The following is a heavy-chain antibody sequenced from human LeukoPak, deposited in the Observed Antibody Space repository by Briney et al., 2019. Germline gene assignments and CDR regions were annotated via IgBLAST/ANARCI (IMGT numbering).Heavy chain of an antibody. J-gene: IGHJ4*02. CDR2: IYYSGNT. V-gene: IGHV4-31*03. CDR3: AREDSGSLTRGFDY. CDR1: GGSISSGAYY. Sequence: SETLSLTCTVSGGSISSGAYYWIWIRPHPGKGLEWIGYIYYSGNTYYSPSLTRRVTIWIDTTKNQISLKLNSVTAADTGMYYCAREDSGSLTRGFDYWGQGTLVTVSS. D-gene: IGHD1-26*01.